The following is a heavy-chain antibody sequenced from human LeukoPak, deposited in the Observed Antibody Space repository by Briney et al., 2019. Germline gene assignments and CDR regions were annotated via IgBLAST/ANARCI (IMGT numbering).Heavy chain of an antibody. Sequence: GGSLRLSCAASGFIFTNAWMNWVRQAPGTGQEWVGRIKSKTDGGTTDYAAPVKGRFTVSRDESKSKLYVQMNSLKTEDTAMYYCIRYGYNLLEYSQHWGQGTLVTVSS. J-gene: IGHJ1*01. CDR2: IKSKTDGGTT. V-gene: IGHV3-15*07. CDR3: IRYGYNLLEYSQH. CDR1: GFIFTNAW. D-gene: IGHD5-24*01.